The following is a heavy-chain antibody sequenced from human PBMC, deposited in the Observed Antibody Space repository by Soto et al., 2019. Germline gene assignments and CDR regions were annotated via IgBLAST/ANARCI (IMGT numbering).Heavy chain of an antibody. Sequence: PGGSLRLSCAASGFSFDDYAMTWFRQAAGKGLEWVSAISGSGDNTYYADSVKGRFTISRDNSKNTLYLQLNSLRAEDTAVYYCAKGYYSGYDLAYFDYWGQGTLVTVSS. D-gene: IGHD5-12*01. CDR1: GFSFDDYA. CDR2: ISGSGDNT. CDR3: AKGYYSGYDLAYFDY. J-gene: IGHJ4*02. V-gene: IGHV3-23*01.